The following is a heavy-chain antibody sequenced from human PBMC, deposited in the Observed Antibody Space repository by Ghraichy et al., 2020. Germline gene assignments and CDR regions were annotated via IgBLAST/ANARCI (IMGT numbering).Heavy chain of an antibody. CDR2: ISAYNGNT. Sequence: ASVKVSCKASGYTFTSYGISWVRQAPGQGLEWMGWISAYNGNTNYAQKLQGRVTMTTDTSTSTAYMELRSLRSDDTAVYYCARETWGGSYLLDWYFDLWGRGTLVTVSS. V-gene: IGHV1-18*01. J-gene: IGHJ2*01. D-gene: IGHD1-26*01. CDR1: GYTFTSYG. CDR3: ARETWGGSYLLDWYFDL.